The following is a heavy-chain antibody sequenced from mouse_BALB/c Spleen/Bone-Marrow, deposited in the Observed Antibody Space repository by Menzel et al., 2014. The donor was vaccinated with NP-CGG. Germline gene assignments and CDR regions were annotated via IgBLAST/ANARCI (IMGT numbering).Heavy chain of an antibody. D-gene: IGHD2-4*01. CDR3: ARDRGLTYFDY. CDR2: IRNKANGYTT. J-gene: IGHJ2*01. CDR1: GFTFTDYY. Sequence: EVQRVESGGGLVQPGGSLRLSCATSGFTFTDYYMSWVRQPPGKALEWLGFIRNKANGYTTEYSASVKGRFTISRDNSQSIPYLQMNTLRAEDSATYYCARDRGLTYFDYWGQGTTLTVSS. V-gene: IGHV7-3*02.